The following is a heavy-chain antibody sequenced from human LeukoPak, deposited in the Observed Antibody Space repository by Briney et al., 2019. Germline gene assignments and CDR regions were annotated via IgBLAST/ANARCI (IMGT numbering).Heavy chain of an antibody. CDR1: GGSISSGGYS. CDR3: ARGVYSSSWSWFDP. Sequence: SETLSLTCAVSGGSISSGGYSWSWIRQPPGKGLEWIGYIYHSGSTYYNPSLKSRVTISVDTSKNQFSLKLSSVTAADTAVYYCARGVYSSSWSWFDPWGQGTLVTVSS. CDR2: IYHSGST. D-gene: IGHD6-13*01. V-gene: IGHV4-30-2*01. J-gene: IGHJ5*02.